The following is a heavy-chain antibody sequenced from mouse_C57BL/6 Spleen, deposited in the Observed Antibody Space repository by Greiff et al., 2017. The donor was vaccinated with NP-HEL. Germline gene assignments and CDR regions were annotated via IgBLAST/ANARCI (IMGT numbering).Heavy chain of an antibody. CDR3: APAVGSSLWYFDV. D-gene: IGHD1-1*01. CDR2: IDPANGNT. J-gene: IGHJ1*03. Sequence: VQLKQSVAELVRPGASVKLSCTASGFNIKNTYMHWVKQRPEQGLEWIGRIDPANGNTKYAPKFQGKATITADTSSNTAYLQLSSLTSEDTAIYYCAPAVGSSLWYFDVWGTGTTVTVSS. V-gene: IGHV14-3*01. CDR1: GFNIKNTY.